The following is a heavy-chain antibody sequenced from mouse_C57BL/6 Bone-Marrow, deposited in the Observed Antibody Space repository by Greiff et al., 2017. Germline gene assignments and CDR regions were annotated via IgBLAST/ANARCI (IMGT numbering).Heavy chain of an antibody. D-gene: IGHD3-3*01. CDR3: AGGDFVGTWFAY. Sequence: VQLQQSGAELARPGASVKMSCKASGYTFTSYTMHWVKQRPGQGLEWIGYINPSSGYTKYNQKFKDKATLTADKSSSTAYMQLSSLTSEDSAVYYCAGGDFVGTWFAYWGQGTLVTVSA. J-gene: IGHJ3*01. V-gene: IGHV1-4*01. CDR2: INPSSGYT. CDR1: GYTFTSYT.